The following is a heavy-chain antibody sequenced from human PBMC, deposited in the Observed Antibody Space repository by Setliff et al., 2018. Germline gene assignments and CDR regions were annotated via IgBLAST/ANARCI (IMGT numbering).Heavy chain of an antibody. CDR1: GFTFSSYA. D-gene: IGHD3-3*01. Sequence: GGSLRLSCAASGFTFSSYAMSWVRQAPGKGLEWVSAISGRGGSRYSADSVKRRFTISRDNSKNQLYLQMKSLRAEDTAVYYCAKCGEYYDFWSGYPLEPPSYYYYYMDVWGKGTTVTVSS. CDR2: ISGRGGSR. V-gene: IGHV3-23*01. J-gene: IGHJ6*03. CDR3: AKCGEYYDFWSGYPLEPPSYYYYYMDV.